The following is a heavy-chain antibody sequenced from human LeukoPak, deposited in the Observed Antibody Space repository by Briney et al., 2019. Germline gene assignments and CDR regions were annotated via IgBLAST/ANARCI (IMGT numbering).Heavy chain of an antibody. J-gene: IGHJ3*01. Sequence: PGGSLRLSCAASGFLFDDYAVHWVRQVPGKGLEWVSLISGDGGATYYADSTEGRFTISRNNSENSLYLQMNSLRVDDTALYYCARQTEVGAFDVWGQGTVVTVSS. CDR3: ARQTEVGAFDV. CDR2: ISGDGGAT. V-gene: IGHV3-43*02. D-gene: IGHD1-26*01. CDR1: GFLFDDYA.